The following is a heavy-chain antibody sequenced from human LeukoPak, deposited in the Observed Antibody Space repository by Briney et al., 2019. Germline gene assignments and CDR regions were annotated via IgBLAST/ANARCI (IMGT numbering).Heavy chain of an antibody. J-gene: IGHJ6*03. D-gene: IGHD6-19*01. CDR3: ARMYSSGWYDEYYYYMDV. Sequence: ASVKVSCKASGGTFSSYAISWVRQAPGQGLEWMGGIIPIFGTANYAQKFQGRVTITTDESTSTAYMELSSLRSEDTAVYYCARMYSSGWYDEYYYYMDVWGKGTTVTVSS. CDR2: IIPIFGTA. CDR1: GGTFSSYA. V-gene: IGHV1-69*05.